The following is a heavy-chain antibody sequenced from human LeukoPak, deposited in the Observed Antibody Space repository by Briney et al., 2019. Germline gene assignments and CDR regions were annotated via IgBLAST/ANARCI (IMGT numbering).Heavy chain of an antibody. CDR2: ISGIGGST. J-gene: IGHJ4*02. CDR3: AKPLSSGYEVFDY. Sequence: GGSLRLSCAASGFTFSSYAMSWVRQSPGKGLEWVSAISGIGGSTYYAASLKGLFTISRDNSKNTLYLQMNSLRAEDTAVYYCAKPLSSGYEVFDYWGQGTLVTVSS. V-gene: IGHV3-23*01. D-gene: IGHD5-12*01. CDR1: GFTFSSYA.